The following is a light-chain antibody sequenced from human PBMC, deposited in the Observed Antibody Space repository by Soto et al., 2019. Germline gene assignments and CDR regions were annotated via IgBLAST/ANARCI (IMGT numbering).Light chain of an antibody. V-gene: IGKV3-15*01. Sequence: EIVMTQSPATLSVSPGERATLSCRASQSVSSNLAWYQQKPGQAPRLLIYGASTRATGVPARFSGSGSGTEFTLTISSLQSEDFAVYYCQQYNNWPWTFSQGTKVDIK. CDR1: QSVSSN. CDR2: GAS. J-gene: IGKJ1*01. CDR3: QQYNNWPWT.